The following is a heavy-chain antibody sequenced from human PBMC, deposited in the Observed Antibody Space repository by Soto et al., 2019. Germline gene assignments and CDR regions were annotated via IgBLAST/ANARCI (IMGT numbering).Heavy chain of an antibody. CDR3: ARDETLGYCTNGVCKRADWFDP. D-gene: IGHD2-8*01. CDR1: GYTFTSYY. CDR2: INPSGGST. Sequence: QVQLVQSGAEVKKPGASVKVSCKASGYTFTSYYMHWVRQAPGQGLEWMGMINPSGGSTSYAQKFQGRVTMTRDTSTSTVYMELSSLRSEDTAVYYCARDETLGYCTNGVCKRADWFDPWGQGTLVTVSS. J-gene: IGHJ5*02. V-gene: IGHV1-46*01.